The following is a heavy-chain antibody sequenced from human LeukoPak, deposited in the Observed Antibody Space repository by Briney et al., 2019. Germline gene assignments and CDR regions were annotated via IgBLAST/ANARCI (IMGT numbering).Heavy chain of an antibody. J-gene: IGHJ5*02. V-gene: IGHV2-5*02. Sequence: SGPTLLKPTQTLTLTCTFSGFSLSTSGVGVRWIRQPPGNALERLPLIYWDDDKRYRPSLKSRLTITKDTSKNQVVLTMTNMDPVDTATYYCAHSIVVVPAARHRGRYNWFDPWGQGTLVTVSS. D-gene: IGHD2-2*01. CDR1: GFSLSTSGVG. CDR3: AHSIVVVPAARHRGRYNWFDP. CDR2: IYWDDDK.